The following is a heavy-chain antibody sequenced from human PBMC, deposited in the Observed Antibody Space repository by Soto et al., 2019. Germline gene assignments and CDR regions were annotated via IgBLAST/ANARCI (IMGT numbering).Heavy chain of an antibody. V-gene: IGHV4-59*08. J-gene: IGHJ4*02. CDR1: GGSISSYC. D-gene: IGHD1-1*01. CDR3: ARRYGYSFDY. Sequence: ETLSLTCTVSGGSISSYCWSWIRQPPGKGLEWIGYIYYSGSTNYNPSLKSRVTISVDTSKNQFSLKLSSVTAADTAVYYCARRYGYSFDYWGQGTLVTVSS. CDR2: IYYSGST.